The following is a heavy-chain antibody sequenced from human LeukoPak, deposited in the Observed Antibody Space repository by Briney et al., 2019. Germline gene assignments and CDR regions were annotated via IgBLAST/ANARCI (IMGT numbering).Heavy chain of an antibody. CDR2: IYYSGST. Sequence: SETLSLTCTVSGGSISSYYWSWIRQPPGKGLEWIGYIYYSGSTNYNPSLKSRVTISVDTSKNQFSLKLSSVTAADTAVYYCARGGGVVKWELLSTVGYAFDIWGQGTMVTVSS. D-gene: IGHD1-26*01. V-gene: IGHV4-59*12. CDR1: GGSISSYY. J-gene: IGHJ3*02. CDR3: ARGGGVVKWELLSTVGYAFDI.